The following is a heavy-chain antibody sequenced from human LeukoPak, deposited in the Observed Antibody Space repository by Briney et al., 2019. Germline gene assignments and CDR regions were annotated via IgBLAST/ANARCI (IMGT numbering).Heavy chain of an antibody. CDR1: GLTFSSHA. CDR2: IYHSGST. J-gene: IGHJ4*02. V-gene: IGHV4-4*02. Sequence: GSLRLSCEASGLTFSSHAMTWVRQPPGKGLEWIGEIYHSGSTNYNPSLKSRVTISVDKSKNQFSLKLSSVTAADTAVYYCARDLLDYWGQGTLVTVSS. CDR3: ARDLLDY.